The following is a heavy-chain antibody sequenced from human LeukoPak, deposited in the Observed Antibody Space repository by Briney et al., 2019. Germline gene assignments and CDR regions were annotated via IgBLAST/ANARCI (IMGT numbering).Heavy chain of an antibody. CDR2: IYYSGST. V-gene: IGHV4-31*03. CDR1: VGSIRSGGYY. Sequence: SQTLSLTCTVSVGSIRSGGYYWSSIRQHPGKGLEWIGYIYYSGSTYYNPSLKSRVTISVDTSKNQSSLKLSSLTAADTGVYYCARDSRGCSSTSCYSYGMDVWGQGTTVTVSS. D-gene: IGHD2-2*01. CDR3: ARDSRGCSSTSCYSYGMDV. J-gene: IGHJ6*02.